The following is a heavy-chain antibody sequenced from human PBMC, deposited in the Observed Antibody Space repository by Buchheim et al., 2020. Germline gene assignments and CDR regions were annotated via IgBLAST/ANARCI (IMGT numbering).Heavy chain of an antibody. J-gene: IGHJ4*02. Sequence: QVQLVESGGGLVQPGRSLRLSCAASGFTFSSYAMHWVRQAPGKGLEWVSVISYDGSNKYYADSVQGRFTISRDNSKNTLYRKMNSLRAEETAGYYCASSCWYDGGQGTL. D-gene: IGHD6-19*01. CDR1: GFTFSSYA. V-gene: IGHV3-30-3*01. CDR3: ASSCWYD. CDR2: ISYDGSNK.